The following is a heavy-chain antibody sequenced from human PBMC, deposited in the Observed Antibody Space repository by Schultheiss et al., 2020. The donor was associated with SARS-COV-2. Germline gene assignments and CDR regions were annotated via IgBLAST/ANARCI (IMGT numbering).Heavy chain of an antibody. J-gene: IGHJ4*02. CDR3: AKDLRIAVAGSFDY. CDR2: ISGSGGST. Sequence: GGSLRLSCAASGFTCSSYWMSWVRQAPGKGLEWVSAISGSGGSTYYADSVKGRFTISRDNSKNTLYLQMNSLRAEDTAVYYCAKDLRIAVAGSFDYWGQGTLVTVSS. CDR1: GFTCSSYW. D-gene: IGHD6-19*01. V-gene: IGHV3-23*01.